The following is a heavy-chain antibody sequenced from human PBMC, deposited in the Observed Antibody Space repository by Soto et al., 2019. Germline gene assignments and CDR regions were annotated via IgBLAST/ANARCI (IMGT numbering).Heavy chain of an antibody. J-gene: IGHJ4*02. D-gene: IGHD5-12*01. CDR1: GFTFTTFG. CDR2: ITTTSDAT. Sequence: EVQLVESGGGLALPGGSLRLSCVASGFTFTTFGISWVRQAPGKGLEWISFITTTSDATYYADSVKGRFTISRDNAKNSVALQMNSLRVEDTAVYYCAGDGYKSCDYWGQGTLVTVSS. V-gene: IGHV3-48*01. CDR3: AGDGYKSCDY.